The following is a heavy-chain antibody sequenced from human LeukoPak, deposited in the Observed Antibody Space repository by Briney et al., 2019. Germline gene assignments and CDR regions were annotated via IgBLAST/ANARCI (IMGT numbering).Heavy chain of an antibody. V-gene: IGHV1-69*06. CDR1: GGTFSSYA. CDR3: ASYDSSGLDQGNAFDI. J-gene: IGHJ3*02. D-gene: IGHD3-22*01. Sequence: SVKVSCKASGGTFSSYAISWVRQAPGQGLEWMGGIIPIFGTANYAQKFQGRVTITADKSTSTAYMELSSLRSEDTAVYYCASYDSSGLDQGNAFDIWGQGTMVTVSS. CDR2: IIPIFGTA.